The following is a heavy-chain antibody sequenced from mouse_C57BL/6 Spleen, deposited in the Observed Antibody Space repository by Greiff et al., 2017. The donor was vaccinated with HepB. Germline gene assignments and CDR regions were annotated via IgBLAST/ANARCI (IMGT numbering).Heavy chain of an antibody. CDR1: GYTFTSYG. D-gene: IGHD2-3*01. Sequence: QVTLKVSGAELARPGASVKLSCKASGYTFTSYGISWVKQRTGQGLEWIGEIYPRSGNTYYNEKFKGKATLTADKSSSTAYMELRSLTSEDSAVYFCARADGYYVPHFDYWGQGTTLTVSS. V-gene: IGHV1-81*01. J-gene: IGHJ2*01. CDR3: ARADGYYVPHFDY. CDR2: IYPRSGNT.